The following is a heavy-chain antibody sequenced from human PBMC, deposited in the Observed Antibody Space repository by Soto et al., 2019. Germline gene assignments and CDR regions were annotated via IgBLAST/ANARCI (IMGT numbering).Heavy chain of an antibody. D-gene: IGHD4-17*01. J-gene: IGHJ6*02. CDR1: GFTFSSYA. CDR2: ISGSGGST. CDR3: GRYGDYSTTEYYYYYGMDV. V-gene: IGHV3-23*01. Sequence: GGSLRLSCAASGFTFSSYAMSWVRQAPGKGLEWVSAISGSGGSTYYADSVKGRFTISRDNSKNTLYLQMNSLRAEDTAVYYCGRYGDYSTTEYYYYYGMDVWGQGTTVTGSS.